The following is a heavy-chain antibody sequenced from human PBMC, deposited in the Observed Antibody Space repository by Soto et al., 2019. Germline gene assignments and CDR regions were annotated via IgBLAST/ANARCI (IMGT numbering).Heavy chain of an antibody. Sequence: QVQLQQWGAGLLKPSETLSLTCAVYGGSFSGYYWSWIRQPPGKGLEWIGEINHSGSTNYNPSLKSRVTISVDTSENEFSLKVSSVTAADTAVYCCARASGVVIKGVRGSWLGYWGQGTLVTVSS. D-gene: IGHD3-3*01. V-gene: IGHV4-34*01. CDR3: ARASGVVIKGVRGSWLGY. CDR2: INHSGST. CDR1: GGSFSGYY. J-gene: IGHJ4*02.